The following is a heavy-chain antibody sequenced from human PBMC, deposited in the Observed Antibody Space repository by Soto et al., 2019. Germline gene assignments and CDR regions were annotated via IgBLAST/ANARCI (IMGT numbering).Heavy chain of an antibody. V-gene: IGHV1-18*01. J-gene: IGHJ3*01. Sequence: QVQLVQSGAEVKKPGASVKVSCKASGYTFTSYGISWVRQAPGQGLEWMGWISAYNGNTNYAQTLQGRVTMTTDTATSTAYRELRSLRSDDTAVYYGARAPAHIVVVPAAIDVWGQGTMVTVSS. CDR3: ARAPAHIVVVPAAIDV. D-gene: IGHD2-2*01. CDR1: GYTFTSYG. CDR2: ISAYNGNT.